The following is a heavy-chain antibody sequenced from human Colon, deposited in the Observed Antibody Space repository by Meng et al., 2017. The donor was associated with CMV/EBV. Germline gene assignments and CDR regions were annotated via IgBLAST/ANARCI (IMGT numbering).Heavy chain of an antibody. J-gene: IGHJ4*02. Sequence: QLQLQQWGAGLLKPSEPLSLTCAVYGGSFSGYYWSWIRQPPGKGLEWIGEINHSGSTNYNPSLKSRVTISVDTSKNQFSLKLSSVTAADTAVYYCARGLYGSGRHQIDYWGQGTLVTVPS. CDR3: ARGLYGSGRHQIDY. V-gene: IGHV4-34*01. D-gene: IGHD3-10*01. CDR1: GGSFSGYY. CDR2: INHSGST.